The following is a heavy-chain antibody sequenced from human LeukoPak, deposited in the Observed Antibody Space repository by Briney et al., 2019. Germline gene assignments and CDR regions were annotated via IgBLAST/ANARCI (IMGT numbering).Heavy chain of an antibody. V-gene: IGHV4-34*01. CDR2: INHSGST. Sequence: NLLETLSLTCAVYGGSFSGYYWSWIRQPPGKGLEWIGEINHSGSTNYNPSLKSRVTISVDTSKNQFSLKLSSVTAADTAVHYCARSSSGWYEGWFDPWGQGTLVTVSS. CDR3: ARSSSGWYEGWFDP. D-gene: IGHD6-13*01. CDR1: GGSFSGYY. J-gene: IGHJ5*02.